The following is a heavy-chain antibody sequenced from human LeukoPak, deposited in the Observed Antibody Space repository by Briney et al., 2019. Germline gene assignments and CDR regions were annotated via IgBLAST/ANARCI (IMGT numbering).Heavy chain of an antibody. V-gene: IGHV4-38-2*01. D-gene: IGHD6-13*01. CDR2: IYHSGST. Sequence: SETLSPTCAVSGYSISSGYYWGWIRQPPGKGLEWIGSIYHSGSTYYNPSLKSRVTISVDTSKDQFSLKLSSVAAADTAVYYCARAWSSSSWYGFDYWGQGTLVTVSS. CDR3: ARAWSSSSWYGFDY. CDR1: GYSISSGYY. J-gene: IGHJ4*02.